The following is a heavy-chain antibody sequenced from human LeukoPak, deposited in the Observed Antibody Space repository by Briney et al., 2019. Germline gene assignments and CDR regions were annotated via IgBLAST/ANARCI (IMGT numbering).Heavy chain of an antibody. CDR1: GYTFTSYG. J-gene: IGHJ3*02. Sequence: ASVKVSCKASGYTFTSYGITWLRQAPGQGLEWMGWISAYNGNTNYAQKVQGRVTMTTDTSTSTAYMELRSLRSDDTAVYNCARGGYDYLWGSSPDAFDIWGQGTMVTVSS. CDR2: ISAYNGNT. V-gene: IGHV1-18*01. D-gene: IGHD3-16*01. CDR3: ARGGYDYLWGSSPDAFDI.